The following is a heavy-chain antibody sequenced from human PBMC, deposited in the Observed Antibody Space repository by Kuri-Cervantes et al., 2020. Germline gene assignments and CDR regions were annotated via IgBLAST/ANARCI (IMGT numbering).Heavy chain of an antibody. V-gene: IGHV3-30*03. D-gene: IGHD5-18*01. Sequence: GESLKISCAASGFTFTSYGMHWVRQAPGRGLEWVAIISYDGRNEYYADSVKGRFTISRDNSKNTLSLQMNSLRPEDTAVYYCARDQRGYSYGSSGRYYYYGMDVWGQGTTVTVSS. CDR2: ISYDGRNE. CDR1: GFTFTSYG. J-gene: IGHJ6*02. CDR3: ARDQRGYSYGSSGRYYYYGMDV.